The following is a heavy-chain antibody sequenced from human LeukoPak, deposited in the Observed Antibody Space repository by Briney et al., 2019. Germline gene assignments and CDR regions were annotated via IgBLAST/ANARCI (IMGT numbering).Heavy chain of an antibody. CDR2: LYYSRNT. D-gene: IGHD6-13*01. Sequence: PSETLSLTCTVSGGSIGDYYWSWIREPPGKGLEWIGYLYYSRNTNYSPSLKSRVTISADTSKNQVYLKLRSVTAADTAVYYCVRDLLGAGGTQYWGQGTQVIVSS. CDR1: GGSIGDYY. V-gene: IGHV4-59*01. J-gene: IGHJ4*02. CDR3: VRDLLGAGGTQY.